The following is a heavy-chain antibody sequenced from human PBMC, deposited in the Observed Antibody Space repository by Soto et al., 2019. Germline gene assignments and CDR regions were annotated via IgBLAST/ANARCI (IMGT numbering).Heavy chain of an antibody. J-gene: IGHJ5*02. CDR3: VRIRYQLPSSVLWLDP. V-gene: IGHV4-34*01. CDR1: GGFLSESY. D-gene: IGHD3-16*01. CDR2: INHVGGT. Sequence: AETLSLTCAVYGGFLSESYWTWIRQPPGKGLEWIGEINHVGGTNYNPSLKSRVTMSVDTSQNQFSLRLISVTAADTAMYFCVRIRYQLPSSVLWLDPWGQGTPVTVSS.